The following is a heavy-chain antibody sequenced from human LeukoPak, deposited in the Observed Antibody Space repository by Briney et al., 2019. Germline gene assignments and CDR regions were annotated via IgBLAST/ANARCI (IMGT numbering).Heavy chain of an antibody. CDR1: GGSISSYY. Sequence: PSETLSLTCTVSGGSISSYYWSWIRQPPGKRLEWIGYIYYSGSTNYNPSLKSRVTISVDTSKNQFSLKLSSVTAADTAVYYCARDFPYGDYKRWENWFDPWGQGTLVTVSS. V-gene: IGHV4-59*01. D-gene: IGHD4-17*01. CDR2: IYYSGST. CDR3: ARDFPYGDYKRWENWFDP. J-gene: IGHJ5*02.